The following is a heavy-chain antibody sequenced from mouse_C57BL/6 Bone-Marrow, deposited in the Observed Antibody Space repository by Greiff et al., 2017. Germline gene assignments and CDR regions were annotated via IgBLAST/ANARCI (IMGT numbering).Heavy chain of an antibody. CDR2: INPSTGGT. V-gene: IGHV1-42*01. D-gene: IGHD1-1*01. Sequence: EVQLQQSGPELVKPGASVKISCKASGYSFTGYYMNWVKQSPEKSLEWIGEINPSTGGTTYNQKFKAKATLTVDKSSSTAYMQLKSLTSEDSAVDYWARYGSRAGRFAYWGQGTLVTGSA. J-gene: IGHJ3*01. CDR3: ARYGSRAGRFAY. CDR1: GYSFTGYY.